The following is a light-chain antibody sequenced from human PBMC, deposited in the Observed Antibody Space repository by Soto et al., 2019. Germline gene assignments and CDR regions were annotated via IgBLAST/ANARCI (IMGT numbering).Light chain of an antibody. CDR1: SSDVGCYKY. Sequence: QSVLTQPASVSGSPGQSITISCTGTSSDVGCYKYVSWYQQHPGKVRKLIIFDVSYRSSGVSDRFSGSKSGNTASLTISGLQADDEADYYCSSYIGSLRLEFCAGTKLTVL. CDR3: SSYIGSLRLE. V-gene: IGLV2-14*03. CDR2: DVS. J-gene: IGLJ2*01.